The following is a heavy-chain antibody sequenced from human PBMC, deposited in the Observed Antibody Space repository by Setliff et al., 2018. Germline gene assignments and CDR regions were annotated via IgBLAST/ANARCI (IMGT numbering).Heavy chain of an antibody. Sequence: ASVKVSCKASGYTFRSYGINWVRQAPGQGLEWMGWINTNTGNPTYAQGFTGRFVLSLDTSVTTAYLQISSLKAEDTAIYYCARASRFGTTMWRGDYYMDVWGKGTTVTVSS. D-gene: IGHD3-10*01. CDR1: GYTFRSYG. CDR2: INTNTGNP. CDR3: ARASRFGTTMWRGDYYMDV. J-gene: IGHJ6*03. V-gene: IGHV7-4-1*02.